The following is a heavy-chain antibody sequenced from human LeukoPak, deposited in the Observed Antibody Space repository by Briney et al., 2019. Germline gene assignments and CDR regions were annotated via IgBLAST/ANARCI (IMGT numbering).Heavy chain of an antibody. CDR1: GDSVASNSTA. J-gene: IGHJ3*01. CDR2: TYYRSKWYN. CDR3: ARGGQGDGYSADEAFDF. V-gene: IGHV6-1*01. Sequence: SQTLSLTCVISGDSVASNSTACNWIRQSPSRGLEWLGRTYYRSKWYNEYAVSVKSRLTINPDTSKNQFSLQLNSVTPEDTAVYYCARGGQGDGYSADEAFDFWGQGTMVTAS. D-gene: IGHD5-24*01.